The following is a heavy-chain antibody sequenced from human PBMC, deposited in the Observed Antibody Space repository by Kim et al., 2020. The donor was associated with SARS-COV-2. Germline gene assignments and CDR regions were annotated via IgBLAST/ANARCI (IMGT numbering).Heavy chain of an antibody. J-gene: IGHJ2*01. CDR1: GFTFGSNW. V-gene: IGHV3-7*01. CDR2: IKEEGRDG. Sequence: GGSLRLSCAASGFTFGSNWMSWVRQAPGKGLEWLANIKEEGRDGYYADSVRGRFSVSRDNAKNSVFLQMNRLRAEDTAFYYCARETGYSYANWYFDLWGRGTLVTVSS. CDR3: ARETGYSYANWYFDL. D-gene: IGHD5-18*01.